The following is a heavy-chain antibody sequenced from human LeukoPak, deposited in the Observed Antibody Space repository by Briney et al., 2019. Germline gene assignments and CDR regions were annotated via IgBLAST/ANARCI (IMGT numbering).Heavy chain of an antibody. J-gene: IGHJ4*02. CDR2: ISGSGTST. CDR3: AEEAPQRSTSTPCNYFDY. V-gene: IGHV3-23*01. Sequence: GGSLRLSCAASGFTFSNYAMSWVRQAPGKGLEWVPAISGSGTSTYYADSVKGRFTISRDNSKNTLYLQMSSLRAEDTAVYYCAEEAPQRSTSTPCNYFDYWGQGTLVTVSS. CDR1: GFTFSNYA. D-gene: IGHD2-2*01.